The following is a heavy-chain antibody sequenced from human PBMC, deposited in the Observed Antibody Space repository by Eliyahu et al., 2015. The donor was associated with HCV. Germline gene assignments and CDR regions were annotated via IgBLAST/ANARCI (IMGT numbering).Heavy chain of an antibody. J-gene: IGHJ3*02. CDR2: IGTAGDT. D-gene: IGHD3-10*01. CDR3: ARAMWFGELFSLAFDI. CDR1: GFXFSXXD. Sequence: EVQLVESGGGLVQPGGSLXLXCAAXGFXFSXXDMPWVRQATGKGLEWVSAIGTAGDTYYPGSVKGRFTISRENAKNSLYLQMNSLRAGDTAVYYCARAMWFGELFSLAFDIWGQGTMVTVSS. V-gene: IGHV3-13*01.